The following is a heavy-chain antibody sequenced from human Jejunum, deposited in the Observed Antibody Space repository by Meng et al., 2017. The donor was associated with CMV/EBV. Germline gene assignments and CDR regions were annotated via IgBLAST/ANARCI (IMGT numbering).Heavy chain of an antibody. CDR3: ATDAAARGIRFEP. J-gene: IGHJ5*02. CDR1: GGSISISSYY. CDR2: IHDSGT. D-gene: IGHD2-2*01. V-gene: IGHV4-39*07. Sequence: SGGSISISSYYWGGIRQPPGKGLEWIGSIHDSGTYYNPSLKGRVSMSVESSKNQFSLMVRSVTAADTAVYYCATDAAARGIRFEPWGQGTLVTVSS.